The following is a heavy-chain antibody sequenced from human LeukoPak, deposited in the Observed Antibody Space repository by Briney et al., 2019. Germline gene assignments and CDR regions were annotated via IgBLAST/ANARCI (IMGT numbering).Heavy chain of an antibody. CDR2: INSKRGVT. D-gene: IGHD3-22*01. V-gene: IGHV1-2*02. CDR3: ARGPYYYDRSGYADT. J-gene: IGHJ5*02. Sequence: DTLKVSCTASGYTFTDYYIHWMRQAPGQGLEWMGWINSKRGVTTYAQRFQGRVTMTRDTSITTAYMELTRLRSEDTAVYYCARGPYYYDRSGYADTWGQGTLVTVSA. CDR1: GYTFTDYY.